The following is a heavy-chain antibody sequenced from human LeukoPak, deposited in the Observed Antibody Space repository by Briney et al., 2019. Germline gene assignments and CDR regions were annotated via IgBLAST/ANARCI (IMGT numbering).Heavy chain of an antibody. CDR3: ARHAGNHYGDFFDY. J-gene: IGHJ4*02. V-gene: IGHV4-59*08. CDR2: SHYSKTT. CDR1: DRSITIYY. Sequence: SDTLSLTCTVSDRSITIYYWSWLRQPPGKGLEWLAYSHYSKTTTYHPSLRSPATVSVDASKNQFSLKLSSVTAGDTAVYYCARHAGNHYGDFFDYWGQGTLVTVSS. D-gene: IGHD4-17*01.